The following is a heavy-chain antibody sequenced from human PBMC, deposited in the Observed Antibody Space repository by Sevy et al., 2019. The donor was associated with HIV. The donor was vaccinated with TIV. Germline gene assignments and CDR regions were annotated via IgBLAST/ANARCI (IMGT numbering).Heavy chain of an antibody. D-gene: IGHD5-12*01. CDR2: IYYTGST. V-gene: IGHV4-59*13. Sequence: SETLSLTCTVSGGSISVYYWSWIRQPPGKALEYIGDIYYTGSTNYNPSLKSRVTISVDTSKNQLSLKLSSVTAADTAAYYCARAPPVRSGDDSLNWFDPWGQGTLVTVSS. CDR1: GGSISVYY. J-gene: IGHJ5*02. CDR3: ARAPPVRSGDDSLNWFDP.